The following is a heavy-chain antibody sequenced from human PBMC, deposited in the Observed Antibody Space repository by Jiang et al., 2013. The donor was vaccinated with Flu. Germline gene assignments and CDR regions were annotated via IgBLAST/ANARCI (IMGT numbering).Heavy chain of an antibody. D-gene: IGHD2-15*01. CDR2: ISSASGYI. Sequence: VQLVESGGGLVKPGGSLRLSCAASGFTFRTYHMSWVRQAPGKGLQWVSSISSASGYIYYADSVKGRFTISRDNAKNSLYLQLNSLRAEDTAMYYCARGLPYCSGTNCYSGTWFDPWGQGTLVTVSS. V-gene: IGHV3-21*01. CDR1: GFTFRTYH. J-gene: IGHJ5*02. CDR3: ARGLPYCSGTNCYSGTWFDP.